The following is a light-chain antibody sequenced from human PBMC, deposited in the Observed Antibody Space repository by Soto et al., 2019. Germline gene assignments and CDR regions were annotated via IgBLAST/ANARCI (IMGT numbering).Light chain of an antibody. CDR2: GTS. CDR3: QQHGGSPPYT. Sequence: EVVLTQSPGTLSLSPGDRATVSCRASQTVHSSFFAWYQQKGGQAPRLLIYGTSNRAAGIPNRFSGHGSGTDFTLTIEGLEPEDVAMFFCQQHGGSPPYTFGRGTRVEI. V-gene: IGKV3-20*01. CDR1: QTVHSSF. J-gene: IGKJ2*01.